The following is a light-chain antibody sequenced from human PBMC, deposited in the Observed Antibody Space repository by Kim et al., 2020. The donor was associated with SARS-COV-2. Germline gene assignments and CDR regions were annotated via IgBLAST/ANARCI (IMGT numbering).Light chain of an antibody. J-gene: IGKJ1*01. Sequence: LSPGERAPLSCRASQSISGNLAWYQQKPGQAPRLLIYDASTGATDIPARFSGSGSGTEFTLTISRLQSEDFAVYYCQQYDNWPLTFGQGTKVDIK. CDR3: QQYDNWPLT. CDR2: DAS. V-gene: IGKV3-15*01. CDR1: QSISGN.